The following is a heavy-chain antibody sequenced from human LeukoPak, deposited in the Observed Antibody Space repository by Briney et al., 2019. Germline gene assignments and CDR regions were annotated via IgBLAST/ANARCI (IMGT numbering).Heavy chain of an antibody. V-gene: IGHV1-2*02. CDR1: GYTFTGYY. D-gene: IGHD2-8*01. Sequence: ASVKVSCKASGYTFTGYYMHWVRQAPGQGLQWMRWINPNSGGTNYAQKFQGRVTMTRATSISTAYMELSRLRSDDTAVYYCAREGGIYCTNGVCYDYWGQGTLVTVSS. CDR3: AREGGIYCTNGVCYDY. CDR2: INPNSGGT. J-gene: IGHJ4*02.